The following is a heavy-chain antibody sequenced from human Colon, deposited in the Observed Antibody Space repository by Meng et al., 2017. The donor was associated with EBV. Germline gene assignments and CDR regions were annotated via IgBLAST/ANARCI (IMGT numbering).Heavy chain of an antibody. V-gene: IGHV4-61*01. CDR3: ARAVGPDCSSTSCPFDY. CDR1: GGAVSSETYY. D-gene: IGHD2-2*01. CDR2: VSYSGGT. J-gene: IGHJ4*02. Sequence: VQRPESDPGLEKPPETLSLPCSVSGGAVSSETYYWNWIRQPPGKALEWIGYVSYSGGTNYHPSLKNRVTISVDTSKNQVSLRLSSVTAADTAVFYCARAVGPDCSSTSCPFDYWGQGTLVTVSS.